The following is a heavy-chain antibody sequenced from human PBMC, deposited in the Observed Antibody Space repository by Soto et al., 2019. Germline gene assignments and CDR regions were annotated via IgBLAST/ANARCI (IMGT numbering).Heavy chain of an antibody. J-gene: IGHJ4*02. Sequence: SETLSLTCAVSGASISTSYWWSWVRQSPGKGLEWIGQIHYSGTTNYNPSLISRVIISQDKSQNQFSLELQSVTAADTAIYYCTRAPLKSLDYWGQGTSVTVSS. CDR3: TRAPLKSLDY. CDR2: IHYSGTT. V-gene: IGHV4-4*02. D-gene: IGHD3-9*01. CDR1: GASISTSYW.